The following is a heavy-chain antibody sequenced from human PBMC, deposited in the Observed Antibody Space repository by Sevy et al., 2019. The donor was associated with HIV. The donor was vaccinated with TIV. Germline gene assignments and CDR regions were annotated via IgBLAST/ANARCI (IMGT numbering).Heavy chain of an antibody. CDR3: ARDGEYCSSTSCYTRDY. Sequence: ASVKVSCKASGGTFSSYAISWVRQAPGQGLEWMGGIIPIFGTANYAQKFQGRVTITADESTSTAYMELSSLRSEDTAVYYCARDGEYCSSTSCYTRDYWGQGTLVTVSS. J-gene: IGHJ4*02. CDR1: GGTFSSYA. D-gene: IGHD2-2*02. V-gene: IGHV1-69*13. CDR2: IIPIFGTA.